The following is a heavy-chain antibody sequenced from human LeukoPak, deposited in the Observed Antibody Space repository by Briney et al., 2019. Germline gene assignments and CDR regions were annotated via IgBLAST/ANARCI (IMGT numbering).Heavy chain of an antibody. CDR2: IYYSGST. J-gene: IGHJ4*02. CDR3: AGGSSGWSKVFNY. D-gene: IGHD6-19*01. V-gene: IGHV4-59*01. CDR1: GGSFSGYY. Sequence: PSETLSLTCAVYGGSFSGYYWSWIRQPPGKGLEWIGYIYYSGSTNYNPSLKSRVTISVDTSKNQFSLKLSSVTAADTAVYYCAGGSSGWSKVFNYWGQGTLVTVSS.